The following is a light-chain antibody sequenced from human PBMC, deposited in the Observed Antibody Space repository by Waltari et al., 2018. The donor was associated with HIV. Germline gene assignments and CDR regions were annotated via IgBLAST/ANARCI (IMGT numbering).Light chain of an antibody. J-gene: IGLJ2*01. V-gene: IGLV2-8*01. CDR2: EVS. CDR1: SSDVGGSNY. CDR3: SSYAGSNNLV. Sequence: QSALTQPPSASGSPGQSVTISCTGLSSDVGGSNYVSWYQQHSGKAPKLMIYEVSKRPSGVPDRFSGSKSGNTASLTVSGLQAEDEADYYCSSYAGSNNLVFGGGTKLTVL.